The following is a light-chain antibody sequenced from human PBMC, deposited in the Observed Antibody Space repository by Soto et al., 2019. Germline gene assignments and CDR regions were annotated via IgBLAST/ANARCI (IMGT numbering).Light chain of an antibody. CDR3: SSFTSSGTL. V-gene: IGLV2-14*01. CDR1: SSDVGGYDY. Sequence: QSALTQPATVSGSPGQPITISCTGTSSDVGGYDYVSWYQQHPGKVPKLIIYEVSIRASGVSNRFSASKSANTAPLTISGLQPEDEADYYCSSFTSSGTLFGGGTKLTVL. CDR2: EVS. J-gene: IGLJ3*02.